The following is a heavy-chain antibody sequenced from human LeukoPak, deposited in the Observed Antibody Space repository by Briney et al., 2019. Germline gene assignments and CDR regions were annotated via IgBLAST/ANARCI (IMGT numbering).Heavy chain of an antibody. CDR2: ISSGGSTI. J-gene: IGHJ3*02. Sequence: PGGSLRLSCAASGFTFSDYEMNWVRQAPGKGLEWVSYISSGGSTIYYADSVKGRFTISRDNSKNTLYLQMNSLRAEDTAVYYCARDPYGSGSTSFDIWGQGTMVTVSS. D-gene: IGHD3-10*01. CDR3: ARDPYGSGSTSFDI. CDR1: GFTFSDYE. V-gene: IGHV3-48*03.